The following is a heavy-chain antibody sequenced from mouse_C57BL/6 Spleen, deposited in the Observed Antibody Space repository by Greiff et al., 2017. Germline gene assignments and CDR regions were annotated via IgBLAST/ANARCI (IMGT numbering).Heavy chain of an antibody. Sequence: EVMLVESGGGLVKPGGSLKLSCAASGFTFSDYGMHWVRQAPEKGLEWVAYISSGSSTIYYADTVKGRFTISRDNAKNTLFLQMTSLRSEDTAMYYCARSNHYAMDYWGQGTSVTVSS. CDR1: GFTFSDYG. CDR2: ISSGSSTI. CDR3: ARSNHYAMDY. D-gene: IGHD2-5*01. J-gene: IGHJ4*01. V-gene: IGHV5-17*01.